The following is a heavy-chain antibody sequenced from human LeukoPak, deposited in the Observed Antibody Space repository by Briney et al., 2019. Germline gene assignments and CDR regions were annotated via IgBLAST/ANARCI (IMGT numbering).Heavy chain of an antibody. Sequence: GGSLRLSCAASGFTFSSYSMNWVRQAPGKGLEWVSSISSSSSYIYYADSVKGRFTISRDNAKNSLYLQMNSLRAEDTAVYYCARGGRQSGYGRSDYWGQGTLVTVSS. J-gene: IGHJ4*02. CDR2: ISSSSSYI. D-gene: IGHD5-12*01. CDR3: ARGGRQSGYGRSDY. CDR1: GFTFSSYS. V-gene: IGHV3-21*01.